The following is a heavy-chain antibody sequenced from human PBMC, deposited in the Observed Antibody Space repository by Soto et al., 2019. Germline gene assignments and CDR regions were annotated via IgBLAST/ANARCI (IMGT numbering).Heavy chain of an antibody. J-gene: IGHJ6*02. Sequence: GASVKVSCKASGYTFTGYYMHWVRQAPGQGLEWMGWINPNSGGTNYAQKFQGRVTMTRDTSISTAYMELSRLRSDDTAVYYCARVPLAGLRYFGGMDVWGQGTTVTVSS. D-gene: IGHD3-9*01. V-gene: IGHV1-2*02. CDR2: INPNSGGT. CDR3: ARVPLAGLRYFGGMDV. CDR1: GYTFTGYY.